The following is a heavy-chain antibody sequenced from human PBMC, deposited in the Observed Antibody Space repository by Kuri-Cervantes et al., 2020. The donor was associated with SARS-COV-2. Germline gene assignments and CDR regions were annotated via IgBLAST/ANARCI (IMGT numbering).Heavy chain of an antibody. Sequence: GESLKISCAASGFTFSSYAMSWVRQAPGKGLEWVSAISGSGGSTYYADSVRGRFTISRDNSKNTLYLQMNSLRPEDTAVYYCATEGGTYPGWFNPWGQGTLVTVSS. CDR1: GFTFSSYA. V-gene: IGHV3-23*01. J-gene: IGHJ5*02. CDR3: ATEGGTYPGWFNP. CDR2: ISGSGGST. D-gene: IGHD1-26*01.